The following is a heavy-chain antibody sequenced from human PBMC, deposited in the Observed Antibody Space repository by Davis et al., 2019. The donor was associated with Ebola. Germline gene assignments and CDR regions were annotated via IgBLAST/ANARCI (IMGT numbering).Heavy chain of an antibody. Sequence: MPSETLSLTCSVSGDSITSSRYYWSWIRQPPGKGLEWIGYIYYSGTTNYNPSLKSRVTISVDTSKSQFSLKLSSVAAADTAVYSCARTNSYYSGSGSYYNIFYFDYWGPGTLVTVSS. J-gene: IGHJ4*02. CDR2: IYYSGTT. D-gene: IGHD3-10*01. V-gene: IGHV4-61*01. CDR1: GDSITSSRYY. CDR3: ARTNSYYSGSGSYYNIFYFDY.